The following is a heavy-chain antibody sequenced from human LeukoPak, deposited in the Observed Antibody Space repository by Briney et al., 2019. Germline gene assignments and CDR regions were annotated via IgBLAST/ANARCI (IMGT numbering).Heavy chain of an antibody. CDR1: GFAFSSYW. Sequence: GGSLRLSCAASGFAFSSYWMSWVRQAPGKGLEWVANIKQDGSEKYYVDSVKGRFTISRDNAKNSLYLQMNSLRAEDTAVYYCARDKIVGATYFDYWGQGTLVTVSS. CDR3: ARDKIVGATYFDY. J-gene: IGHJ4*02. D-gene: IGHD1-26*01. CDR2: IKQDGSEK. V-gene: IGHV3-7*01.